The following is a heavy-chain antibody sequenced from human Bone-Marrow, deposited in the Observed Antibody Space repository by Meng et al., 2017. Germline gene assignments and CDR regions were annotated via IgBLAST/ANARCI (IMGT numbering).Heavy chain of an antibody. Sequence: QVQLVQSGAEVKKPGASVKVSCKASGYTFGNYGMHWVRQAPGQRLEWMGWINGGNGDAKYSQKFQGRVTITRDTSASTAYMELSSLRSEDMAVYYCAREVGGKEGGGVYWGQGTLVTVSS. V-gene: IGHV1-3*01. CDR3: AREVGGKEGGGVY. J-gene: IGHJ4*02. CDR1: GYTFGNYG. D-gene: IGHD4-23*01. CDR2: INGGNGDA.